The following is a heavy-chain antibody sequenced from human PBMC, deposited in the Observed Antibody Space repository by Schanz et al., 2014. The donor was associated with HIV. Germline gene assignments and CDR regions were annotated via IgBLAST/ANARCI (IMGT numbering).Heavy chain of an antibody. CDR2: INPNSGAT. CDR1: GYTFTGHY. V-gene: IGHV1-2*02. CDR3: ARGASVAARGWFDP. Sequence: QVQLVQSGAEVKAPGASVKVSCKTSGYTFTGHYMHWIRQAPGQGLEWMGWINPNSGATQYAQKFQDRVTMTREKSISTVYMELTSLTPDDTAVYFCARGASVAARGWFDPWGQGTLIIVSS. J-gene: IGHJ5*02. D-gene: IGHD3-10*01.